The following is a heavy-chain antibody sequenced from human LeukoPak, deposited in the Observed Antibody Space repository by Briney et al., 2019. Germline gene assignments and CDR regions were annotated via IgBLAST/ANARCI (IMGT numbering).Heavy chain of an antibody. CDR1: GGSISSGSYY. J-gene: IGHJ4*02. CDR3: AREPDSSGWGFDY. D-gene: IGHD6-19*01. V-gene: IGHV4-61*02. CDR2: IYTSGST. Sequence: SETLSLTCTVSGGSISSGSYYWSWIRQPAGKGLEWIGRIYTSGSTNYNPSLKSRVTISVDTSKNQFSLKLSSVTAAGTAVYYCAREPDSSGWGFDYWGQGTLVTVSS.